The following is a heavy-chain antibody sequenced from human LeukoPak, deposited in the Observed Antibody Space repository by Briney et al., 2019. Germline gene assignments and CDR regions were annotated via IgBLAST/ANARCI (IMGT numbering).Heavy chain of an antibody. Sequence: GGSLRLSCAASGFTFSSYWMHWVRQAPGKGLVWVSRIKSDGSSTSYADSVKGRFTISRDNSKITLYLQMNSLRSEDTATYYCCDGMDVWGQGITVAVSS. CDR2: IKSDGSST. CDR1: GFTFSSYW. J-gene: IGHJ6*02. V-gene: IGHV3-74*01. CDR3: CDGMDV.